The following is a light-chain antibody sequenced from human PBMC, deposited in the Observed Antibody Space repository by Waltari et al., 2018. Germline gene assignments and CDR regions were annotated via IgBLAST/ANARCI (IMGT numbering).Light chain of an antibody. CDR2: DVN. J-gene: IGLJ1*01. CDR1: RSHVGGYNY. CDR3: CSHTSDDTYV. Sequence: QSALTQPASVSGSPGPSITLSCTGTRSHVGGYNYVSWYQQHPGKAPKLMIYDVNNRPSGVSNRFSGSKSGNTASLTISGLQAEDEADYYCCSHTSDDTYVFGSGTKVTVL. V-gene: IGLV2-14*03.